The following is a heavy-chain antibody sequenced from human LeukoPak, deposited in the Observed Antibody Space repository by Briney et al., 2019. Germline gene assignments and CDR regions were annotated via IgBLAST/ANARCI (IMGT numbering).Heavy chain of an antibody. V-gene: IGHV3-7*01. D-gene: IGHD2/OR15-2a*01. CDR3: ARDRNRDFNRP. CDR1: GFTFSSYW. CDR2: IKQDGSEE. J-gene: IGHJ5*02. Sequence: GGSLRLSCAASGFTFSSYWMSWVRQAPGKGLEWVANIKQDGSEEYYVGSVKGRFAISRDNAKNSLYLQMNSLRAEDTAVYYCARDRNRDFNRPWGQGTLVTVSS.